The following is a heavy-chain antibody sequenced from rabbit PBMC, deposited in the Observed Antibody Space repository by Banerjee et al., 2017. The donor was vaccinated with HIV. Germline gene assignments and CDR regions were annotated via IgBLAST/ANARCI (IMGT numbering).Heavy chain of an antibody. Sequence: QEQLVESGGGLVQPGGSLKLSCKASGFDFSSYGVSWVRQAPGKGLEWIGYIDPVFGSTYYASWVNGRFTISSHNAQNTLYLQLNSLTAADTATYFCVRRGYDDYGDQLSSYYFNLWGQGTLVTVS. CDR1: GFDFSSYG. J-gene: IGHJ4*01. CDR3: VRRGYDDYGDQLSSYYFNL. V-gene: IGHV1S47*01. D-gene: IGHD2-1*01. CDR2: IDPVFGST.